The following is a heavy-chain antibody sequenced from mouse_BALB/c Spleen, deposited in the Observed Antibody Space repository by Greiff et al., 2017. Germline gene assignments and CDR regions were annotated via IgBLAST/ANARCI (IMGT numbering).Heavy chain of an antibody. J-gene: IGHJ3*01. Sequence: EVQLQQSGAELVRSGASVKLSCTASGFNIKDYYMHWVKQRPEQGLEWIGWIDPENGDTEYAPKFQGKATMTADTSSNTAYLQLSSLTSEDTAVYYCGGGTGFAAYWGQGTLVTVSA. D-gene: IGHD3-3*01. CDR2: IDPENGDT. CDR3: GGGTGFAAY. V-gene: IGHV14-4*02. CDR1: GFNIKDYY.